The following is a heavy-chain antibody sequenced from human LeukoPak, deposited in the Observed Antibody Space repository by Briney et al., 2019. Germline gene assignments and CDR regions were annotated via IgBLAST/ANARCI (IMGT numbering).Heavy chain of an antibody. D-gene: IGHD6-13*01. CDR1: GFTFDDYA. CDR3: AKDSAGAAGSNYYYGMDV. Sequence: GGSLRLSCAASGFTFDDYAMHWVRQAPGKGLEWVSLISWDGDSTYYADSVKGRFTISRDNSKNSLYLQMNSLRAEDTALYYCAKDSAGAAGSNYYYGMDVWGKGTTVTVSS. CDR2: ISWDGDST. V-gene: IGHV3-43D*04. J-gene: IGHJ6*04.